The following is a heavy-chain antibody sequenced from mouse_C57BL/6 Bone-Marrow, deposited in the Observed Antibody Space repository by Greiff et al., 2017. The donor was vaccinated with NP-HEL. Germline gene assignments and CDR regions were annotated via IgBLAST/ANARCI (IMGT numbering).Heavy chain of an antibody. D-gene: IGHD2-1*01. CDR3: ASPFYYGNPYAMDY. J-gene: IGHJ4*01. Sequence: EVMLVESGGDLVKPGGSLKLSCAASGFTFSSYGMSWVRQTPDKRLEWVATISSGGSYTYYPDSVKGRFTISRDNAKNTLYLQMSSLKSEDTAMYYCASPFYYGNPYAMDYWGQGTSVTVSS. CDR2: ISSGGSYT. CDR1: GFTFSSYG. V-gene: IGHV5-6*01.